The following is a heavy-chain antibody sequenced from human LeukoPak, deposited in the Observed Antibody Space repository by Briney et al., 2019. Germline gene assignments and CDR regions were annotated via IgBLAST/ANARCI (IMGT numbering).Heavy chain of an antibody. CDR1: GYTLTELS. V-gene: IGHV1-24*01. CDR3: ATAIPKRNLRYFDWPPWD. J-gene: IGHJ4*02. CDR2: FDPEDGET. D-gene: IGHD3-9*01. Sequence: ASVKVSCKVSGYTLTELSMHWVRQAPGKGLEWMGGFDPEDGETIYAQKFQGRVTMTEDTSTDTAYMELSSLRSEDTAVYYCATAIPKRNLRYFDWPPWDWGQGTLVTVSS.